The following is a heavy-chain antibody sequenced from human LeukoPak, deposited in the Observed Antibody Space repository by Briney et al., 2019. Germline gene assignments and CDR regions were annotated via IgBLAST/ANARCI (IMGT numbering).Heavy chain of an antibody. V-gene: IGHV4-34*01. CDR3: ARNELLRRTVGGMDV. Sequence: PSETLSLTCAVYGGSFSGYYWSWIRQPPGKGLEWIGEINHSGSTNYNPSLKSRVTISVDTSKNQFSLKLSSVTAADTAVYYCARNELLRRTVGGMDVWGQGTTVTVSS. CDR1: GGSFSGYY. CDR2: INHSGST. D-gene: IGHD1-26*01. J-gene: IGHJ6*02.